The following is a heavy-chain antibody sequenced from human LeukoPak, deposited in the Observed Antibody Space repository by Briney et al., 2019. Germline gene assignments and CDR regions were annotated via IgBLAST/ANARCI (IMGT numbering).Heavy chain of an antibody. CDR3: ARESAEGIAVAGLDY. CDR1: GFIFSSYW. J-gene: IGHJ4*02. CDR2: IKQDGSEK. Sequence: GGSLRLSCAASGFIFSSYWMSWVRQAPGKGLEWVANIKQDGSEKYYVDSVKGRFTISRDNAKNSLYLQMNNLRAEDTAVYYCARESAEGIAVAGLDYWGQGTLVTASS. V-gene: IGHV3-7*01. D-gene: IGHD6-19*01.